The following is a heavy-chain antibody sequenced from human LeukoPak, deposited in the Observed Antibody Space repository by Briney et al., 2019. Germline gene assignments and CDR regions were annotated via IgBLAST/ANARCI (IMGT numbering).Heavy chain of an antibody. J-gene: IGHJ6*03. Sequence: GGSLRLSCAASGFTFSSYVMHWVRQAPGKGLEWVAFIRYDGSNKYYADSVKGRFTISRDNSKNTLYLQMNSLRAEDTAVYYCAKVTDYYDSSGYYFTTRYYYYMDVWGKGTTVTISS. CDR3: AKVTDYYDSSGYYFTTRYYYYMDV. V-gene: IGHV3-30*02. CDR1: GFTFSSYV. CDR2: IRYDGSNK. D-gene: IGHD3-22*01.